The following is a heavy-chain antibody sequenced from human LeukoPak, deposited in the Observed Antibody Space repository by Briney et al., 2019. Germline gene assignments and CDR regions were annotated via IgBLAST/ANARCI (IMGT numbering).Heavy chain of an antibody. CDR2: ISYSGST. V-gene: IGHV4-39*07. CDR1: GGSISSSSYY. CDR3: ARAPYYDFWSGFENPRGGAFDI. Sequence: SETLSLTCTVSGGSISSSSYYWGWIRQPPGKGLEWIGSISYSGSTSYNPSLKSRVTISVDTSKNQFSLKLSSVTAADTAVYYCARAPYYDFWSGFENPRGGAFDIWGQGTMVTVSS. D-gene: IGHD3-3*01. J-gene: IGHJ3*02.